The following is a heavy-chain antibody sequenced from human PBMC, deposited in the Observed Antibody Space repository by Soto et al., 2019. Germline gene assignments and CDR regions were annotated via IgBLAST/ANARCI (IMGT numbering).Heavy chain of an antibody. J-gene: IGHJ4*02. Sequence: EVQLFQSGGGLVQPGGSLRLSCAVSGFSFRTYAMTWVRQAPGKGLEWVSDIDNSGVHTYYADSVKGRFTISRDNSKNTLYLEGNSLRVEDTAVYYCAKPFYYGWEGYFGDYWGQGTLVTVSS. D-gene: IGHD3-10*01. V-gene: IGHV3-23*01. CDR1: GFSFRTYA. CDR3: AKPFYYGWEGYFGDY. CDR2: IDNSGVHT.